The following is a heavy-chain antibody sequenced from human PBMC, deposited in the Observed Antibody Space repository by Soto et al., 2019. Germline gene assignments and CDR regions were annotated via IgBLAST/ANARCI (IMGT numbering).Heavy chain of an antibody. CDR2: INSRSTSI. J-gene: IGHJ4*02. D-gene: IGHD2-15*01. CDR1: GFSFNIYS. CDR3: AREIFGGCHDY. V-gene: IGHV3-48*02. Sequence: GGSLRLSCAASGFSFNIYSMNWVRQAPGKGLEWVSYINSRSTSIYYADSVKGRFTISRDNAKNSVYLHMNSLRDDDTAVYYCAREIFGGCHDYWGQGTLVTVSS.